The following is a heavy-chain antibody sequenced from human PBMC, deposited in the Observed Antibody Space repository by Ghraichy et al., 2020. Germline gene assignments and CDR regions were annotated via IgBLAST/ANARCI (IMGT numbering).Heavy chain of an antibody. CDR3: ASIAYCGGDCWEDYYYGMDV. V-gene: IGHV3-21*01. Sequence: GGSLRLSCAASGFTFSSYSMNWVRQAPGKGLEWVSSISSSSSYIYYADSVKGRFTISRDNAKNSLYLQMNSLRAEDTAVYYCASIAYCGGDCWEDYYYGMDVWGQGTTVTVSS. D-gene: IGHD2-21*02. CDR1: GFTFSSYS. J-gene: IGHJ6*02. CDR2: ISSSSSYI.